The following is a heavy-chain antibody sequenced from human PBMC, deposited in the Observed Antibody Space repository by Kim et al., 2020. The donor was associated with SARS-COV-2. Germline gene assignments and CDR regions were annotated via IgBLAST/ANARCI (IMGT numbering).Heavy chain of an antibody. Sequence: ASVKVSCKASGYTFTRNAMNWVRQAPGQGLEWLGWIDTKTGNPMYAQGFTGRYVFSLDASVSTAYLQINSLKPEDNGVYYCARDGPGWYGDYWGQGTLVT. J-gene: IGHJ4*02. CDR3: ARDGPGWYGDY. V-gene: IGHV7-4-1*02. CDR1: GYTFTRNA. D-gene: IGHD6-19*01. CDR2: IDTKTGNP.